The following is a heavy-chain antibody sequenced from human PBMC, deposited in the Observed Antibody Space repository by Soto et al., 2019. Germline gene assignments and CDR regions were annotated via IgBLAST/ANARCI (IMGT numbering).Heavy chain of an antibody. D-gene: IGHD6-6*01. CDR2: ISSSGFSI. J-gene: IGHJ6*02. CDR3: AMNVSSNFYGMAV. Sequence: EVQLVESGGGLVKPGGSLRLSCAASGFTFSNYNMNWVRQAPGKGLEWVSSISSSGFSINYADSVKGRFSISRDNAQNSLHLQMNNLRAEDTAVYYCAMNVSSNFYGMAVWGQGTTVTVSS. CDR1: GFTFSNYN. V-gene: IGHV3-21*02.